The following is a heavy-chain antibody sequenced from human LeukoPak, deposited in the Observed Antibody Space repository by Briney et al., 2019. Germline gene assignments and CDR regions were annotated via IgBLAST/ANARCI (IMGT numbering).Heavy chain of an antibody. J-gene: IGHJ4*02. CDR2: ISGSGGST. CDR3: ANIPLGFAELLDY. CDR1: GFTFSGYA. V-gene: IGHV3-23*01. D-gene: IGHD3-10*01. Sequence: GGSLRLSCAASGFTFSGYAMSWVRPAPGKGLEWVSSISGSGGSTNYADSVKGRFTISRDNSKNTVYLQMNRLRAEDTAVYYCANIPLGFAELLDYWGQGTLVTVSS.